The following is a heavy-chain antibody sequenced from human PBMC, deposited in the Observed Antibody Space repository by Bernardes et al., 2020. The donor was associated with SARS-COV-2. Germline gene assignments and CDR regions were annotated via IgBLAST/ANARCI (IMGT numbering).Heavy chain of an antibody. J-gene: IGHJ6*02. CDR1: GFTFDDYG. Sequence: GGSLRLSCAASGFTFDDYGMSWVRQAPGKGLEWVSGINWNGGSTGYADSVKGRFTISRDNAKNSLYLQMNSLRAEDTALYHCATHSTDMSMDVWGQGTTVTVSS. CDR3: ATHSTDMSMDV. D-gene: IGHD4-4*01. CDR2: INWNGGST. V-gene: IGHV3-20*01.